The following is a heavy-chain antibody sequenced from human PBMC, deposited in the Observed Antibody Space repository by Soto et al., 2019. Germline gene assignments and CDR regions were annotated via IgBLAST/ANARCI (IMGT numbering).Heavy chain of an antibody. Sequence: ASVKLSCKASGYTFTGYYMHWVRQAPGQGLEWMGWINPNSGGTNYAQKFQGRVTMTRDTSISTAYMELSRLRSDDTAVYYCARGLITMVRGVLPETNSLAYWGQGTLVTVSS. CDR2: INPNSGGT. V-gene: IGHV1-2*02. CDR1: GYTFTGYY. CDR3: ARGLITMVRGVLPETNSLAY. J-gene: IGHJ4*02. D-gene: IGHD3-10*01.